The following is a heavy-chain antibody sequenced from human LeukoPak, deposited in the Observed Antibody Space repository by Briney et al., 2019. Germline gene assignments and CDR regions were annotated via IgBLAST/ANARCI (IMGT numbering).Heavy chain of an antibody. V-gene: IGHV1-18*01. CDR1: GYTFTSYG. CDR2: ISAYNGNT. J-gene: IGHJ6*02. CDR3: AGEDREWLRRNYYYYYGMDV. D-gene: IGHD5-12*01. Sequence: ASVKVSCKASGYTFTSYGISWVRQAPGQGLEWMGWISAYNGNTNYAQKLQGRVTMTTDTSTSTAYMELRSLRSDDTAVYYCAGEDREWLRRNYYYYYGMDVWGQGTTVTVSS.